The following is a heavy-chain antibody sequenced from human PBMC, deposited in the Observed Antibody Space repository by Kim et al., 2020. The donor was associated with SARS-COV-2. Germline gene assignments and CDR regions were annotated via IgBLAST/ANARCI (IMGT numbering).Heavy chain of an antibody. D-gene: IGHD3-3*01. CDR1: GFTFSSYG. CDR2: ISYDGSNK. J-gene: IGHJ4*02. CDR3: AKGSGYTDY. V-gene: IGHV3-30*18. Sequence: GGSLRLSCAAYGFTFSSYGMHWVRQAPGKGLEWVAVISYDGSNKYYADSVKGRFTISRDNSKNTLYLQMNSLRAEDTAVYYCAKGSGYTDYWGQGTLVTVSS.